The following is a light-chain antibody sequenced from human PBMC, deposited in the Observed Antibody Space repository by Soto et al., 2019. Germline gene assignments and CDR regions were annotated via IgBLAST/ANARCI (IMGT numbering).Light chain of an antibody. Sequence: ETVLTQSPGTLSLSPGERATLSCRASQSVSSRLAWYQHKPGQAHRLLISGSSSRATGIPDRFSGSGSGTDFTLTISRLEPEDFALYYCQQYGTSPITFGQGTRLENK. CDR1: QSVSSR. J-gene: IGKJ5*01. CDR3: QQYGTSPIT. CDR2: GSS. V-gene: IGKV3-20*01.